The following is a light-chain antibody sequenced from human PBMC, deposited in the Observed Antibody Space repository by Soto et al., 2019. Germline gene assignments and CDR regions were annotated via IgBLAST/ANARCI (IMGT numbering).Light chain of an antibody. V-gene: IGKV3D-7*01. CDR1: QSISSSY. J-gene: IGKJ5*01. CDR3: QQDYNLPIT. CDR2: DAS. Sequence: GLTQSPATLSLSPGEGATLSCRVSQSISSSYLSWYQQRPGQAPRLLIYDASTRATGIPARFSGSGRGSGTDFTLTISSLQPEDFAVYYCQQDYNLPITFGQGTRLEIK.